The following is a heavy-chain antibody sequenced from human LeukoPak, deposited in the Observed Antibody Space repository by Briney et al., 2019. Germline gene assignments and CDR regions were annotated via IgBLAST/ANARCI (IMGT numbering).Heavy chain of an antibody. CDR3: AREDHSSGYYFDY. CDR2: IIPIFGTA. Sequence: SVKVSCKASGGTFSSHAISWVRQAPGQGLEWMGGIIPIFGTANYAQKFQGRVTITADESTSTAYMELSSLRSEDTAVYYCAREDHSSGYYFDYWGQGTLVTVSS. V-gene: IGHV1-69*13. J-gene: IGHJ4*02. D-gene: IGHD6-19*01. CDR1: GGTFSSHA.